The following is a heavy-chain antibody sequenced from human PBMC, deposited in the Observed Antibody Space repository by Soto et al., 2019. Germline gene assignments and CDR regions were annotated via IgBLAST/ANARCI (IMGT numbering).Heavy chain of an antibody. D-gene: IGHD3-10*01. V-gene: IGHV1-18*01. CDR3: ATISMVRGVIIMTKFDY. Sequence: GASVKVSCKASGYTFTSYGISWVRQAPGQGLEWMGWISAYSGNTNYAQKLQGRVTMTTDTSTSTAYMELRSLRSDDTAVYYCATISMVRGVIIMTKFDYWGQGTLVTVSS. J-gene: IGHJ4*02. CDR1: GYTFTSYG. CDR2: ISAYSGNT.